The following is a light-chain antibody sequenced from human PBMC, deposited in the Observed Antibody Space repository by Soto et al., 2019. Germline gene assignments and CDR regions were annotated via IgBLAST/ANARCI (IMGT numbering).Light chain of an antibody. CDR2: EVN. J-gene: IGLJ1*01. V-gene: IGLV2-8*01. CDR1: SSDVGKYNS. CDR3: SSSASNYNYV. Sequence: QSVLTQPPAASGSPGQSVTISCTGTSSDVGKYNSVSWYQQHPGKAPKLIIYEVNKRPSGVPDRFSGSKSGNTASLTVSGLQADDGADYFCSSSASNYNYVFGTGTKVTVL.